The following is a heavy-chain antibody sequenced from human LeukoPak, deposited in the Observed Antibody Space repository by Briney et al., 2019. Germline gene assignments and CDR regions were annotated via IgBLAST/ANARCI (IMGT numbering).Heavy chain of an antibody. CDR2: ISAYNGNT. CDR1: GYTFTSYG. J-gene: IGHJ6*04. V-gene: IGHV1-18*04. Sequence: ASLKVSCKASGYTFTSYGISWVRQAPGQGLEWMGWISAYNGNTNYAQKLQGRVTITTDKSTSTAYMELTSLRSTDTAVYYCARVGDDIVVVPAATEEYYYYYGMDVWGKGTTVTVSS. D-gene: IGHD2-2*01. CDR3: ARVGDDIVVVPAATEEYYYYYGMDV.